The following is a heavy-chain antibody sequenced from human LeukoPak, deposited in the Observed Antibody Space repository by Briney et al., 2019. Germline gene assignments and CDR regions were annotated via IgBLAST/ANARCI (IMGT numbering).Heavy chain of an antibody. V-gene: IGHV4-30-4*01. D-gene: IGHD5-24*01. CDR3: ARVRGDGYYRAADY. Sequence: SETLSLTCTVSGGSISSGDYYWSWIRQPPGKGLEWIGYIYYSGSTYYNPSLKSRVTISVDTSKNQFSLKLSSVTAADTAVYYCARVRGDGYYRAADYWGQGTLVTVSS. J-gene: IGHJ4*02. CDR2: IYYSGST. CDR1: GGSISSGDYY.